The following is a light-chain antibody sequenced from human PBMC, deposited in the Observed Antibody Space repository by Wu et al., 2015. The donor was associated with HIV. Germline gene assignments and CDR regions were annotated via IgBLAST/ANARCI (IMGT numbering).Light chain of an antibody. CDR3: QQYSSSSPKLT. J-gene: IGKJ4*01. V-gene: IGKV1-5*03. CDR2: KAS. Sequence: DIQMTQSPSTLSASVGDRVTITCRASQSISSWLAWYQQKPGRAPKLLIYKASILESGVPSRFSDSESGTEFTLTISSLQPDDFATYYCQQYSSSSPKLTFGGGTKVESK. CDR1: QSISSW.